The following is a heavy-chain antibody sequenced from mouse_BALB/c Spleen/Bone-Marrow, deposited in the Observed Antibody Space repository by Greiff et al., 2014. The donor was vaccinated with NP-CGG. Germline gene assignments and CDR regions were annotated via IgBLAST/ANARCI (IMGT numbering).Heavy chain of an antibody. CDR3: ARPYGRGAMDY. CDR1: GYAFTSYN. D-gene: IGHD1-1*01. J-gene: IGHJ4*01. V-gene: IGHV1S135*01. Sequence: EVKLVESGPELVKPGASVQGSCKASGYAFTSYNMYWVKQSHGKSLAWIGYIDPYNGGTSYNQKFKGKATFTVDKSSSTAYMLLNSLTSEDAAVYYCARPYGRGAMDYWGQGTSVTVSS. CDR2: IDPYNGGT.